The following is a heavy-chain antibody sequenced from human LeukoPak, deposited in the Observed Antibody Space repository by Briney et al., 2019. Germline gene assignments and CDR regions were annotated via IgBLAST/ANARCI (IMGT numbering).Heavy chain of an antibody. CDR3: ARGTYYYGSGSTTFDY. CDR1: GDSISSYY. D-gene: IGHD3-10*01. J-gene: IGHJ4*02. V-gene: IGHV4-59*12. CDR2: IYYSGST. Sequence: PSETLSLTCNVSGDSISSYYWSWIRQPPGKGLEWIGYIYYSGSTNYNPSLKSRVTISVDTSKNQFSLKLSSVTAADTAVYYCARGTYYYGSGSTTFDYWGQGTLVTVSS.